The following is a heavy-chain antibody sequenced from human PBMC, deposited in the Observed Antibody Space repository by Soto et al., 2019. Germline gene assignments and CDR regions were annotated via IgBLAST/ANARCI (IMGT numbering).Heavy chain of an antibody. Sequence: RRLSCAASGFTFRSYGMHWVRQAPGKGLEWVAVIWYDGSNKYYAGSVKGRFTISRDNSKNTLYLQIDGLRAEDTAVYYCARDPNPYSGCQPNFLDYWGHGTLVTVSS. V-gene: IGHV3-33*01. J-gene: IGHJ4*01. CDR3: ARDPNPYSGCQPNFLDY. D-gene: IGHD5-12*01. CDR2: IWYDGSNK. CDR1: GFTFRSYG.